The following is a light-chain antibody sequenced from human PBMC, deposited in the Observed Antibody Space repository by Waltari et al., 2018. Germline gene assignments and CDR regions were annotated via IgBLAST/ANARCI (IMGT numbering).Light chain of an antibody. V-gene: IGKV1-9*01. CDR1: QGISSY. Sequence: DIQMTQSPSSLSASVGDRVTITCRASQGISSYLAWYQQKPGKAPKLLIYKASTLQSGGPSRFSGSGSGTDFNLNISSLQPEDFATYYCQKHNSNPRTFGQGTKVEIK. CDR2: KAS. CDR3: QKHNSNPRT. J-gene: IGKJ1*01.